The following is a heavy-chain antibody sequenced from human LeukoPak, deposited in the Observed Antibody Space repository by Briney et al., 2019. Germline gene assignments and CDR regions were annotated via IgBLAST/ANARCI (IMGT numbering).Heavy chain of an antibody. Sequence: KAGGSLRLSCAASGFTFSSYSMNWVRQAPGKGLEWVSSISSSSSYIYYADSVKGRFTISRDNAKNSLYLQMNSLRAEDTAVYYCARGLAAAAAVTIDYWGQGTLVTVSS. CDR2: ISSSSSYI. D-gene: IGHD6-13*01. V-gene: IGHV3-21*01. J-gene: IGHJ4*02. CDR1: GFTFSSYS. CDR3: ARGLAAAAAVTIDY.